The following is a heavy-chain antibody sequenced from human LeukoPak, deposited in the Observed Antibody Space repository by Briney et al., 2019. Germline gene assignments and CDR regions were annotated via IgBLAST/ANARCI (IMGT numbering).Heavy chain of an antibody. CDR1: AVSISSGNFY. CDR3: ARDGDAVSAAIAGAFDL. Sequence: NPSETVSLTCTVSAVSISSGNFYWSWIRQSAGKGLEWIGHLYSTGNTKYNPSLKSRVTISADTSKNQISLRLRSVTAADTAMFYCARDGDAVSAAIAGAFDLWGRGTMVTVSS. D-gene: IGHD2-2*01. J-gene: IGHJ3*01. CDR2: LYSTGNT. V-gene: IGHV4-61*09.